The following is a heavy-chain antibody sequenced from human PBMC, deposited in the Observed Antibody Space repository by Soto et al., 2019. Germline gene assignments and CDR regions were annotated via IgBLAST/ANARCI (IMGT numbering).Heavy chain of an antibody. Sequence: EVQLVESGGGLVQPGGSLRLSCAASGFTFSDYNMNWVRQAPGKGLEWVSGISGSSSNIKYADSVKGRFTISRDNAKSSLYLQMNTLRDEDTAVYYCTRDTPGSGWDYWSQGTLVTITS. V-gene: IGHV3-48*02. D-gene: IGHD6-19*01. CDR1: GFTFSDYN. J-gene: IGHJ4*02. CDR3: TRDTPGSGWDY. CDR2: ISGSSSNI.